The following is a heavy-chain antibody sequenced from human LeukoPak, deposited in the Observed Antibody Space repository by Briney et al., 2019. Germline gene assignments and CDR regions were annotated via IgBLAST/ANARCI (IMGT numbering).Heavy chain of an antibody. D-gene: IGHD6-19*01. J-gene: IGHJ6*02. V-gene: IGHV1-69*13. Sequence: SVKVSCKASGGTFSSYAISWVRQAPGQGLEWMGGIIPIFGTASYAQKFQGRVTITADESTSTAYMELRSLRSDDTAVYYCASSSGWYLTRMDVWGQGTTVTVSS. CDR1: GGTFSSYA. CDR2: IIPIFGTA. CDR3: ASSSGWYLTRMDV.